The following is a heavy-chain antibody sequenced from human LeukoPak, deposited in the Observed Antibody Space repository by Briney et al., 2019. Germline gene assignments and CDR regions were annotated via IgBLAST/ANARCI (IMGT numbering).Heavy chain of an antibody. J-gene: IGHJ4*02. CDR3: ARQSYYESSGYAY. V-gene: IGHV1-2*02. CDR1: GYTFTGYY. Sequence: GASVKVSCKASGYTFTGYYMHWVRQAPGQGLEWMGWINPNSGGTNHAQKFQGRVTMTRDTSISTAYMELSRLRSDDTAVYYCARQSYYESSGYAYWGQGTLVTVSS. CDR2: INPNSGGT. D-gene: IGHD3-22*01.